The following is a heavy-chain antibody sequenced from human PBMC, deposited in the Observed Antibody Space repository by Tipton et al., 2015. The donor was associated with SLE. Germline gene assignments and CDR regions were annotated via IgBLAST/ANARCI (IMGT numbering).Heavy chain of an antibody. CDR1: GGSMSSDIYY. V-gene: IGHV4-39*01. Sequence: GLVKPSETLSLTCTVSGGSMSSDIYYWGWIRQSPGKGLEWIGSVSYIGRTSYTPSLNSRVTVSMDTSKNQFSLRVTSVTAADTAVYYCARHILASWNAFDIWGQGTMVSVSS. J-gene: IGHJ3*02. CDR3: ARHILASWNAFDI. CDR2: VSYIGRT.